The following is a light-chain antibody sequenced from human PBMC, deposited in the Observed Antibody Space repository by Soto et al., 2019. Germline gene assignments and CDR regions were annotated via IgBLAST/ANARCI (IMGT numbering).Light chain of an antibody. CDR1: SSDVGGYNY. CDR2: EVS. Sequence: QSVLTQPASVSGSPGQSITISCTGTSSDVGGYNYVSWYQQHPGKAPKLMIYEVSNRPSGVSNRFSGYKSGNTASLTISGLQAEDEADDYCRSYTRTSTLVFGGWPKLTVL. J-gene: IGLJ2*01. CDR3: RSYTRTSTLV. V-gene: IGLV2-14*01.